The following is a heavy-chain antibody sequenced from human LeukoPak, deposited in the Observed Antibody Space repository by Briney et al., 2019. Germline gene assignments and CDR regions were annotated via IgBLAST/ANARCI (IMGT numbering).Heavy chain of an antibody. J-gene: IGHJ4*02. Sequence: KSSETLSLTCTVSGRSISISSNYWGWIRQPPGKGPEWIASFYYTGDTYHNPSLKSRVTISVDMTKNQFSLKLGSVASADTAVYYCARHGGGGRVPPDYWGQGTLVTVSS. D-gene: IGHD3-16*01. V-gene: IGHV4-39*01. CDR1: GRSISISSNY. CDR3: ARHGGGGRVPPDY. CDR2: FYYTGDT.